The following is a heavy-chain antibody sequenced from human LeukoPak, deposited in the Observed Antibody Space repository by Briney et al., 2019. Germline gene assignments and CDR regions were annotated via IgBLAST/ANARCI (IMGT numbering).Heavy chain of an antibody. V-gene: IGHV1-2*02. CDR1: GYTFTGYY. Sequence: ASVKVSCKASGYTFTGYYMHWVRQAPGQGLEWMGWINPNSGGTNYAQKFQGRVTMTRDTSISTAYMELSRLRSDDTAVYYCALVALATTYYSDYWGQGTLVTVSS. CDR2: INPNSGGT. D-gene: IGHD1-26*01. CDR3: ALVALATTYYSDY. J-gene: IGHJ4*02.